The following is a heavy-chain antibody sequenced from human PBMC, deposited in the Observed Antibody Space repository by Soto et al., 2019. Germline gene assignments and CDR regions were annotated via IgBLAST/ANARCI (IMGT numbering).Heavy chain of an antibody. Sequence: GGSLRLSCAASGFTFSSYAMSWVRQAPGKGLEWVSAISGSGGSTYYADSVKGRFTISRDNSKNTLYLQMNSLRAEDTAVYYCAKAPHYDFWSGYNYYYYYMDVWGKGTTVTVSS. CDR3: AKAPHYDFWSGYNYYYYYMDV. CDR1: GFTFSSYA. CDR2: ISGSGGST. V-gene: IGHV3-23*01. J-gene: IGHJ6*03. D-gene: IGHD3-3*01.